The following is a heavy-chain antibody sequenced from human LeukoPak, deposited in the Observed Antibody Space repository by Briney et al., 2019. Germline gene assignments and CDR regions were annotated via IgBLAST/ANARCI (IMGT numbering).Heavy chain of an antibody. Sequence: ASVKVSCNSSGATFSSYGINWVRQAPRQGREWMGGIIPIFGTANYAQKFQGRVTITADESTSTAYMELSSLRSEDTAVYYCARDLGDYGGYYSYYYMDVWGKGTTVTVSS. CDR1: GATFSSYG. CDR3: ARDLGDYGGYYSYYYMDV. D-gene: IGHD4-17*01. J-gene: IGHJ6*03. V-gene: IGHV1-69*13. CDR2: IIPIFGTA.